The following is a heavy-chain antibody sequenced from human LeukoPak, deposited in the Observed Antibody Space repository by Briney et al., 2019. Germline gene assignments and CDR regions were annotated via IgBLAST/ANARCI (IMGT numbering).Heavy chain of an antibody. CDR1: GFTFSSYW. CDR2: INSDGGST. V-gene: IGHV3-74*01. CDR3: ARRSAVKDAFDI. D-gene: IGHD4-17*01. J-gene: IGHJ3*02. Sequence: GGSLRLSCAASGFTFSSYWMHWVRQAPGKGLVWVSRINSDGGSTSYTDSVKGRFTISRDNAKNTLYLQMNSLRAEDTAVYYCARRSAVKDAFDIWGQGTKVTVSS.